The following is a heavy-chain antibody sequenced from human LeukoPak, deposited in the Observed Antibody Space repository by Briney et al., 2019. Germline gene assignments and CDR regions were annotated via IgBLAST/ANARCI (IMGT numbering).Heavy chain of an antibody. CDR2: IYYSGST. J-gene: IGHJ3*01. CDR3: AREPKLYAGYFDY. D-gene: IGHD3-9*01. V-gene: IGHV4-59*01. CDR1: GGSISSYY. Sequence: SETLSLTCTVSGGSISSYYWSWIREPPGKGLEWIGYIYYSGSTNYNPSLMSRVTISVDTSKNQFSLNLSSVTAADTAVYYCAREPKLYAGYFDYWGQGTMVTVSS.